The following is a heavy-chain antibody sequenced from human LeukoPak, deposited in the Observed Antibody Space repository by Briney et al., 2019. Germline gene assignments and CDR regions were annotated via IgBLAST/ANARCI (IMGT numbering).Heavy chain of an antibody. V-gene: IGHV3-74*01. Sequence: PGGSLRLSCAASGFTFSRYYMHWVRQAPGKGPVWVSRINSDGSRPNYADSVKGRFTISRDNAKNTLYLKMNSLIVEDTAVYYCTRVFVGDEYSSSGYWGQGTLVTVSS. J-gene: IGHJ4*02. CDR3: TRVFVGDEYSSSGY. CDR1: GFTFSRYY. CDR2: INSDGSRP. D-gene: IGHD6-13*01.